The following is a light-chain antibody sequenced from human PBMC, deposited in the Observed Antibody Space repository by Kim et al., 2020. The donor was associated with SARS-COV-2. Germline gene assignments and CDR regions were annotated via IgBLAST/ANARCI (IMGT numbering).Light chain of an antibody. CDR1: QSVSSSY. CDR3: QQYGSSLYT. Sequence: LSPRERATLHYRDSQSVSSSYLAWYQQKPGQAPRLLIYGASSRATGIPDRFSGSGSGTDFTLTISRLEPEDFAVYYCQQYGSSLYTFGQGTKLEI. CDR2: GAS. V-gene: IGKV3-20*01. J-gene: IGKJ2*01.